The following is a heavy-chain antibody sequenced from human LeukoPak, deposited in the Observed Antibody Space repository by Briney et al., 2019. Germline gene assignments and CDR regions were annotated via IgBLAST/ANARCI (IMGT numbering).Heavy chain of an antibody. D-gene: IGHD3-10*01. CDR2: IYYSGST. V-gene: IGHV4-59*01. Sequence: PSETLSLTCTVSGDSISSYYWNWGRQPPGKGLEWIGYIYYSGSTNCNPSLKSRVTISIDTSKNQFSLKLRSVTAADTAVYYCAREVPIVRGLRWDYWGQGTLVTVSS. CDR1: GDSISSYY. CDR3: AREVPIVRGLRWDY. J-gene: IGHJ4*02.